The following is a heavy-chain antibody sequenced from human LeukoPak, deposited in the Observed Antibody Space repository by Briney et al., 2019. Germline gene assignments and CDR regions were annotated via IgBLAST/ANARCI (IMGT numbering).Heavy chain of an antibody. CDR2: INHSGST. CDR3: ARRRSLKTAARLYFDY. D-gene: IGHD6-6*01. J-gene: IGHJ4*02. CDR1: GGSFSGYY. V-gene: IGHV4-34*01. Sequence: SETLSLTCAVYGGSFSGYYWSWIRQPPGKGLEWIGEINHSGSTNYNPSLKSRVTISVDTSKNQFSLKLSSVTAADTAVYYCARRRSLKTAARLYFDYWGQGTLVTVSS.